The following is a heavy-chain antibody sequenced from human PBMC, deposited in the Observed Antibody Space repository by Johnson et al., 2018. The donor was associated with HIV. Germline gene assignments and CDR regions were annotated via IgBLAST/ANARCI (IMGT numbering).Heavy chain of an antibody. CDR2: IRFDGSRK. D-gene: IGHD3-22*01. CDR3: AKGHSSGYPKDAFDI. J-gene: IGHJ3*02. Sequence: QVQLVESGGGVVQPGRSLRLSCAASGFTFSSYAMHWVRQAPGKGLEWVAFIRFDGSRKYYGDSLKGRFSISRYNSKNTLYLQMNSLRAEDTAVYYCAKGHSSGYPKDAFDIWGQGTIVTVSS. CDR1: GFTFSSYA. V-gene: IGHV3-30*02.